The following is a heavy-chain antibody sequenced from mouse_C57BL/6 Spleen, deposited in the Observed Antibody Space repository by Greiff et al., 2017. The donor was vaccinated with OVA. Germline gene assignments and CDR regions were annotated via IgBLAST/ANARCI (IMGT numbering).Heavy chain of an antibody. V-gene: IGHV1-54*01. Sequence: VKLMESGAELVRPGTSVKVSCKASGYAFTNYLIEWVKQRPGQGLEWIGVINPGSGGTNYNEKFKGKATLTADKSSSTAYMQLSSLTSEDSAVYFCARRGGYAMDYWGQGTSVTVSS. CDR1: GYAFTNYL. CDR3: ARRGGYAMDY. CDR2: INPGSGGT. J-gene: IGHJ4*01.